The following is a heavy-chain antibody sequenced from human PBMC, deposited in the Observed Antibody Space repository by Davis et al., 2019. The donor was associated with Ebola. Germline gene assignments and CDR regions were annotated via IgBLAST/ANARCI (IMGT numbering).Heavy chain of an antibody. D-gene: IGHD1-7*01. J-gene: IGHJ6*04. CDR1: GLTFGSYC. Sequence: PGGSLRLSCAASGLTFGSYCMTWVRQSPGKGLEWVANIKPDGSVKGYVDSLRGRFTISRDNAKNSLFMQMNSLRAEDTAVYFCATFNWYYIERWGKGTRVTVSS. V-gene: IGHV3-7*03. CDR2: IKPDGSVK. CDR3: ATFNWYYIER.